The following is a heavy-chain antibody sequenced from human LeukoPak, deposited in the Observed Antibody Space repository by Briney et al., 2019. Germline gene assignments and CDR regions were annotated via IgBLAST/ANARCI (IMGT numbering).Heavy chain of an antibody. CDR1: GYTFTSYG. V-gene: IGHV1-18*01. CDR3: AKKRFLESPEAY. J-gene: IGHJ4*02. Sequence: ASVKVSCKASGYTFTSYGISWVRQAPGQGLEWMGWISAYNGNTNYAQKLQGRVTITTDTSTSTAYMELRSLRSDDTAVYYCAKKRFLESPEAYWGQGTLVTVSS. D-gene: IGHD3-3*01. CDR2: ISAYNGNT.